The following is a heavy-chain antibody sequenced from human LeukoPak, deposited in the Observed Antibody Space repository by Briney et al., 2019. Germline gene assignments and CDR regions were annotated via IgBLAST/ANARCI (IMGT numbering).Heavy chain of an antibody. D-gene: IGHD3-9*01. J-gene: IGHJ5*02. CDR3: ARGPRYYDILTGYSNWFDP. Sequence: SETLSLTCTVSGGSISSSSYYWGWIRQPPGKGLEWIGSIYYSGSTYYNPSLKSRVTISVDTSKNQFSLKLSSVTAADTAVYYCARGPRYYDILTGYSNWFDPWGQGTLVAVSS. V-gene: IGHV4-39*01. CDR2: IYYSGST. CDR1: GGSISSSSYY.